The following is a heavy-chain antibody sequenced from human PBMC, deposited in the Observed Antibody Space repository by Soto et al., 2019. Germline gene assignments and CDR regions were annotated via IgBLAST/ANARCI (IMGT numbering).Heavy chain of an antibody. D-gene: IGHD2-21*01. CDR3: VRVAYRAYWVDP. J-gene: IGHJ5*02. CDR2: INSDGSII. V-gene: IGHV3-74*01. CDR1: GFPFISYW. Sequence: DVQLLESGGGIVQPGGSLRLSCTASGFPFISYWMHWVRQAPGKGLVWVSRINSDGSIINYADSVKGRFTISRDNAKNTVELKMNSLRGEETAVYFCVRVAYRAYWVDPWGQGTLVTVSS.